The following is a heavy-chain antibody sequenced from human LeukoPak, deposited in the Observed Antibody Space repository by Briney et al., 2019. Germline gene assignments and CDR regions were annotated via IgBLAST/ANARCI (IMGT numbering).Heavy chain of an antibody. CDR3: AKGPIQLWLDY. D-gene: IGHD5-18*01. CDR1: GFTFHKYW. Sequence: GGSLRLSCAASGFTFHKYWMHWVRQAPGKGLVWVSRIYIDGTGIVYTGSVKGRFTISRDNAKNTLYLQMNSLRAEDTAVYYCAKGPIQLWLDYWGQGTLVTVSS. J-gene: IGHJ4*02. CDR2: IYIDGTGI. V-gene: IGHV3-74*01.